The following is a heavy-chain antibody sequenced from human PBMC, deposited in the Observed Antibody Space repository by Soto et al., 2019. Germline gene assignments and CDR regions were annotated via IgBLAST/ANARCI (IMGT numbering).Heavy chain of an antibody. CDR2: IYYSGST. Sequence: SETLSLTCTVSGGSISSSSYYWGWIRQPPGEGLEWIGSIYYSGSTYYNPSLKSRVTISVDTSKKQFSLKLSSVTAADTALYYCARSKGGWLQSLGHFDYWGQGTLVTVSS. J-gene: IGHJ4*02. V-gene: IGHV4-39*01. D-gene: IGHD5-12*01. CDR3: ARSKGGWLQSLGHFDY. CDR1: GGSISSSSYY.